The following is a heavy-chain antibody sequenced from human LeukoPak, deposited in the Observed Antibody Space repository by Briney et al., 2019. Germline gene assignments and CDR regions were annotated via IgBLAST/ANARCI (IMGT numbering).Heavy chain of an antibody. CDR2: ISNDGSNK. D-gene: IGHD1-26*01. J-gene: IGHJ4*02. CDR3: AKETGRWELE. V-gene: IGHV3-30*18. CDR1: GFTFSSYG. Sequence: PGGSLRLSCAASGFTFSSYGIHWVRQAPGKGLEWVAVISNDGSNKYYADSVKGRFTISRDNSKNTLYLQMNSLRAEGTAVYYCAKETGRWELEWGQGTLVTVSS.